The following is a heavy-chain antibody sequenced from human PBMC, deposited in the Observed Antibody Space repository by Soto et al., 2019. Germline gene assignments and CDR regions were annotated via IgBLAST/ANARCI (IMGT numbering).Heavy chain of an antibody. CDR1: GGSISSYY. Sequence: QVQLQESGPGLVKPSETLSLTCIVSGGSISSYYWSWIRQPPGKGLECIGYFYYSGNTNYNPSLKSRVTISVDTSKNQFTLKLSSVTAADTAVYYCARGGYSIGWFWVFDYWGQGTLVTVSS. J-gene: IGHJ4*02. CDR3: ARGGYSIGWFWVFDY. CDR2: FYYSGNT. V-gene: IGHV4-59*01. D-gene: IGHD6-19*01.